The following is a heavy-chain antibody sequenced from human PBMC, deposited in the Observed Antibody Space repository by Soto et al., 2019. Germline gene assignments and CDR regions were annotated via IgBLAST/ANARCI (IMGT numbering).Heavy chain of an antibody. CDR3: VSYYDRKLRYFDY. V-gene: IGHV4-31*03. CDR1: GGSIISGVYY. CDR2: IYYSGST. Sequence: PSVTLSLTCTVSGGSIISGVYYWSWIRQHPGKGLEWIGYIYYSGSTYYNPSLKSRVTISVDTSKNQFSLKLSSVTAADTAVYYCVSYYDRKLRYFDYWGQGTLVTVS. D-gene: IGHD3-22*01. J-gene: IGHJ4*02.